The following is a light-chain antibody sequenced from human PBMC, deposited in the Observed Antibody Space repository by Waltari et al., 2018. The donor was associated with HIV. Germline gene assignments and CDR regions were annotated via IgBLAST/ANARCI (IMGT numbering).Light chain of an antibody. V-gene: IGKV3-11*01. CDR2: DAS. J-gene: IGKJ2*01. Sequence: EIVLTQSPATLSLSPGERAPLSCRASQRVSSYLAWYQQKPGQAPRLLIYDASNRATGIPARFSGSESGTDFTLTISSLETEDFAVYYCQQRSNWPKTFGQGTKLEIK. CDR3: QQRSNWPKT. CDR1: QRVSSY.